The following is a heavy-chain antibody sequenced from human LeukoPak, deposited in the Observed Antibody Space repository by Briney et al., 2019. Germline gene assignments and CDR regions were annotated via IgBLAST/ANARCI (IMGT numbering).Heavy chain of an antibody. V-gene: IGHV1-46*01. CDR1: GYTFTSYY. CDR3: ARDFLMVRGSPIGNFDY. D-gene: IGHD3-10*01. J-gene: IGHJ4*02. CDR2: INPSGGST. Sequence: GASVKVSCKASGYTFTSYYMHWVRQAPGQGLEWMGIINPSGGSTSYAQKFQGRVTMTRDTSTSTVYMGLSSLRSEDTAVYYCARDFLMVRGSPIGNFDYWGQGTLVTVSS.